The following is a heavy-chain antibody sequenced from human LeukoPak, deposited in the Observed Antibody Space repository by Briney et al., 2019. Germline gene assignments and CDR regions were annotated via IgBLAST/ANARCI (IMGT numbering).Heavy chain of an antibody. J-gene: IGHJ4*02. CDR2: ISSNGGST. D-gene: IGHD4-17*01. CDR3: ARVQYGDYLVYYFDY. V-gene: IGHV3-64*01. CDR1: GFTFSSYA. Sequence: PGGSLRLSCAASGFTFSSYAMHWVRQAPGKGLEYVSAISSNGGSTYYANSVKGRFTISRDNSKNTLYLQMGSLRAEDMAVYYRARVQYGDYLVYYFDYWGQGTLVTVSS.